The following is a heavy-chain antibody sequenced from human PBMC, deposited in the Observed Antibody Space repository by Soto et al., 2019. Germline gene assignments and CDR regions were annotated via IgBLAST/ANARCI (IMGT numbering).Heavy chain of an antibody. Sequence: EVRLLESGGGLVEPGGSLRLSCTGSGFSFETYGMTWVRQAPGKGLEGVSGISGSGDNTYYADSVKGRFTISRDNARKTVYLQLVSLRAEDTATYYCAKDPYVGWYCSGGTCPSTSWGQGTLVIASS. D-gene: IGHD2-15*01. CDR3: AKDPYVGWYCSGGTCPSTS. CDR2: ISGSGDNT. J-gene: IGHJ5*02. V-gene: IGHV3-23*01. CDR1: GFSFETYG.